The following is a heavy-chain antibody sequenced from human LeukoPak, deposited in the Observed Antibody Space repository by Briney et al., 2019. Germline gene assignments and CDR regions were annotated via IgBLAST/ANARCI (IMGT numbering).Heavy chain of an antibody. Sequence: GGSLRLSCAASGFTFSSYAMSWVRQAPGKGLEWVSAISGSGGSTYYADSVKGRFTISRDNSKNTLYLQMNSLRAEDTAVYYCARSPARPYCSGGSCYSNYWGQGTLVTVSS. CDR2: ISGSGGST. D-gene: IGHD2-15*01. CDR3: ARSPARPYCSGGSCYSNY. V-gene: IGHV3-23*01. J-gene: IGHJ4*02. CDR1: GFTFSSYA.